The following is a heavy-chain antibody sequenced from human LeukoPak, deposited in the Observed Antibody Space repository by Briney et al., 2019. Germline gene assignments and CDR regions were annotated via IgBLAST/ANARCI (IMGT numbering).Heavy chain of an antibody. V-gene: IGHV3-23*01. J-gene: IGHJ4*02. Sequence: GGSLRLSCAASGFTFSSYAMNWVRQAPGKGLEWVSAISGRGDTTYYTDPVRGRFTISRDNSRNTLYLQMNSLRAEDTAVYYCAKCLLLRSDVYAPFDYWGQGILVTVSS. D-gene: IGHD5/OR15-5a*01. CDR3: AKCLLLRSDVYAPFDY. CDR2: ISGRGDTT. CDR1: GFTFSSYA.